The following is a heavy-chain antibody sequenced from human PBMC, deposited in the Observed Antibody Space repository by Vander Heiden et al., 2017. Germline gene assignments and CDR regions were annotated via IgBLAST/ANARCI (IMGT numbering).Heavy chain of an antibody. Sequence: QVQLVESGGGVVQPGRSLRLSCAASGFTFSSYGMHWVRQAPGKGLEWVAVISYDGSNKYYADSVKGRFTISRDNSKNTLYLQMNSLRAEDTAVYYCAKNPSGSGSHYNYGMDVWGQGTTVTVSS. D-gene: IGHD3-10*01. CDR3: AKNPSGSGSHYNYGMDV. V-gene: IGHV3-30*18. J-gene: IGHJ6*02. CDR2: ISYDGSNK. CDR1: GFTFSSYG.